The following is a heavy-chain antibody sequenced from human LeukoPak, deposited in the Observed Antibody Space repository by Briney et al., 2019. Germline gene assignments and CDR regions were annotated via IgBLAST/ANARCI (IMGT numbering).Heavy chain of an antibody. D-gene: IGHD3-16*01. CDR3: ARSGFGNWFDP. V-gene: IGHV4-38-2*01. Sequence: PSETLSLTCAVSGYSISSGYYWGWIRQPPGKGLEWIGSIYHSGSTYYNPSLKSRVTISVDTSKNQFSLKLSSVTAADTAVYYCARSGFGNWFDPWGQGTLVTVSS. CDR2: IYHSGST. J-gene: IGHJ5*02. CDR1: GYSISSGYY.